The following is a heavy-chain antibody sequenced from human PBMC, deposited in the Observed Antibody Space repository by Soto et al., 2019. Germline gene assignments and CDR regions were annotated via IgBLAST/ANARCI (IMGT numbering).Heavy chain of an antibody. V-gene: IGHV1-69*12. J-gene: IGHJ1*01. D-gene: IGHD3-22*01. CDR1: GGTFSSYA. CDR2: IIPIFGTA. CDR3: ARAPYYYDSSGYYPAEYFQY. Sequence: QVQLVQSGAEVKKPGSSVKVSCKASGGTFSSYAISWVRQAPGQGLEWMGGIIPIFGTANYAQKFQGRVTITADESTSTAYMELSSLRSEDTAVYYCARAPYYYDSSGYYPAEYFQYWGQGTLVTVSS.